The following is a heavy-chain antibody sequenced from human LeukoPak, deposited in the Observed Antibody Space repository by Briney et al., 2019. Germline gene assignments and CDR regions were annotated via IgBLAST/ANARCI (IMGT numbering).Heavy chain of an antibody. J-gene: IGHJ4*02. CDR2: IYYSGST. CDR3: ARSSISSSGYYFFGY. D-gene: IGHD3-22*01. Sequence: SETLSLTCTVSGGSISSYYWSWIRQPPGKGLEWIGYIYYSGSTNYNPSLKSRVTISVDTSKNQFSLKLSSVTAVDTAVYYCARSSISSSGYYFFGYWGQGTLVTVSS. CDR1: GGSISSYY. V-gene: IGHV4-59*08.